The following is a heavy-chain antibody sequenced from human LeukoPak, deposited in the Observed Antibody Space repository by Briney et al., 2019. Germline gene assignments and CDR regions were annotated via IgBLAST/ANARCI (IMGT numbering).Heavy chain of an antibody. D-gene: IGHD3-10*01. CDR2: MNPNSGNT. J-gene: IGHJ4*02. V-gene: IGHV1-8*01. CDR3: ARGPGSGSYFSLDY. Sequence: PGASVKVSCKASGYTFTSYDINWVRQAPGQGLEWMGWMNPNSGNTGYTQKFQGRVTMTRNTSISTAYMELSSLRSEDTAVYYCARGPGSGSYFSLDYWGQGTLVTVSS. CDR1: GYTFTSYD.